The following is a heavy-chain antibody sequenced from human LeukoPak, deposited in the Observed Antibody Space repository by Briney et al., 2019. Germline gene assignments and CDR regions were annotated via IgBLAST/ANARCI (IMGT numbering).Heavy chain of an antibody. Sequence: GASVKVSCKASGYTFTSYGISWVRQAPGQGLEWMGWISAYNGNTNYAQKLQGRVTMATDTSTSTAYMELRSLRSDDTAVYYCARDVGIMITFGGVIVSIFDYWGQGTLVTVSS. V-gene: IGHV1-18*01. J-gene: IGHJ4*02. CDR3: ARDVGIMITFGGVIVSIFDY. CDR2: ISAYNGNT. D-gene: IGHD3-16*02. CDR1: GYTFTSYG.